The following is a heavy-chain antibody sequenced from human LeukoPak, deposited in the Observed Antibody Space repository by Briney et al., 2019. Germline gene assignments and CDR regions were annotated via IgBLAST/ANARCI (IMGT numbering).Heavy chain of an antibody. J-gene: IGHJ4*02. V-gene: IGHV1-2*02. CDR3: ASGYGSSFDY. D-gene: IGHD6-13*01. CDR1: RYTFTGYY. CDR2: INPNSGVT. Sequence: SVKVSCTTSRYTFTGYYMHWVRQAPGQGLEWMGCINPNSGVTNYAQKFQGTVTMTRDTSISTAYMELRRLTSDDAAVYYCASGYGSSFDYWGQGALVTVSS.